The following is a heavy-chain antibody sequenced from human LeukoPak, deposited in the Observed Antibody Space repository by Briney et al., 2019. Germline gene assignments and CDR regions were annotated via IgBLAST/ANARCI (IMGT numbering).Heavy chain of an antibody. D-gene: IGHD3-22*01. CDR1: GYTFTSYY. V-gene: IGHV1-46*01. CDR3: ARATYYYDSSGYAAADY. Sequence: ASVKVSCKASGYTFTSYYMHWVRQAPGQGLEWMGIINPSGGSTSYAQKFQGRVTMTRDMSTSTVYMELSSLRSEDTAVYYCARATYYYDSSGYAAADYWGQGTLVTVSS. J-gene: IGHJ4*02. CDR2: INPSGGST.